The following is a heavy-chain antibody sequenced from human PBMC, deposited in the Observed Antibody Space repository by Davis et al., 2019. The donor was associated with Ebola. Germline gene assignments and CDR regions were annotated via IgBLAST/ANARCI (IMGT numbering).Heavy chain of an antibody. CDR2: INHSGST. CDR1: GGSFSGYY. V-gene: IGHV4-34*01. Sequence: PSETLSLTCAVYGGSFSGYYWSWIRQPPGKGLEWIGEINHSGSTNYNPSLKSRVTISVDTSKNQFSLKLSSVTAADTAVYYCARGTTTWSGYYSYYYCGMDVWGQGTTVTVSS. D-gene: IGHD3-3*01. CDR3: ARGTTTWSGYYSYYYCGMDV. J-gene: IGHJ6*02.